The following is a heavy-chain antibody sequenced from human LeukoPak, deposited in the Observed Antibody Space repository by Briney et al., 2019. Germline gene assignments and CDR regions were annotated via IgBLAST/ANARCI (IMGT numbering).Heavy chain of an antibody. Sequence: GGSLRLSCAASGFTFSSNYMSWVRQAPGKGLEWVSVIYSGGSTYYADSVKGRFTISRHNSKNTLYLQMNSLRAEDTAVYYCARGWFGELLYFDYWGQGTLVTVSS. CDR2: IYSGGST. D-gene: IGHD3-10*01. CDR1: GFTFSSNY. V-gene: IGHV3-53*04. J-gene: IGHJ4*02. CDR3: ARGWFGELLYFDY.